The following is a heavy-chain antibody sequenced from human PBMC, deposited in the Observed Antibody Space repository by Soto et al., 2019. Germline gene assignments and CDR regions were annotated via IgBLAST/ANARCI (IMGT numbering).Heavy chain of an antibody. CDR2: ISYTGAT. CDR1: GGSISRGAYF. V-gene: IGHV4-31*03. D-gene: IGHD2-15*01. CDR3: ARGGPVSVSPAWQLLGYFDY. Sequence: QVHLQESGPGQVRPSQTLSLSCSVSGGSISRGAYFWTWIRQFPGKGLEWIAYISYTGATYYNPSLKSRVTILADQSKNQFSLKLNSVTSADTAVYYCARGGPVSVSPAWQLLGYFDYWGQGTLVTVSS. J-gene: IGHJ4*02.